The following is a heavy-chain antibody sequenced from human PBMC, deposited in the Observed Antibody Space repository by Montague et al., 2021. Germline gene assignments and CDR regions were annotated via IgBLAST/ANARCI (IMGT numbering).Heavy chain of an antibody. D-gene: IGHD6-19*01. J-gene: IGHJ1*01. V-gene: IGHV3-30-3*01. CDR1: GFTFSSYA. CDR3: ARSLTSGLLAEYFQH. CDR2: ISYDGSNK. Sequence: SLRLSCAASGFTFSSYAMHWVRQAPGKGLEWVAVISYDGSNKYYADSVKGRFTISRDNSKNTLYLQMNSLRAEDTAVYYCARSLTSGLLAEYFQHWGQDILVTVSS.